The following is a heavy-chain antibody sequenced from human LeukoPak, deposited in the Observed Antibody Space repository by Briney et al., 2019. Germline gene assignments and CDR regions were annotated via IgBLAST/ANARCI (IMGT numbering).Heavy chain of an antibody. CDR3: ARDGGGYPGDY. CDR1: GFTFSSYA. J-gene: IGHJ4*02. CDR2: ISYDGSNK. Sequence: GGSLRLSCAASGFTFSSYAMHWVRQAPGKGLEWVAVISYDGSNKYYADSVKGRFTISRDNSKNTLYLQMNSLRAEDTAVYYCARDGGGYPGDYWGQGTLVTVSS. D-gene: IGHD2-15*01. V-gene: IGHV3-30*04.